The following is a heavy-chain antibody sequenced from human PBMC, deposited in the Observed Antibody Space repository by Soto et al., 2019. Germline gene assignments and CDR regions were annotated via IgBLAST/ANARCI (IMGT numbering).Heavy chain of an antibody. V-gene: IGHV5-51*01. Sequence: LKISCKGSGYSFTSYWIGWVRQMPGKGLEWMGIIYPGDSDTRYSPSFQGQVTISADKSISTAYLQWSSLKASDTAMYYCARRFSTAMGYYYYGMDVWGQGTTVTVSS. D-gene: IGHD5-18*01. CDR2: IYPGDSDT. CDR3: ARRFSTAMGYYYYGMDV. CDR1: GYSFTSYW. J-gene: IGHJ6*02.